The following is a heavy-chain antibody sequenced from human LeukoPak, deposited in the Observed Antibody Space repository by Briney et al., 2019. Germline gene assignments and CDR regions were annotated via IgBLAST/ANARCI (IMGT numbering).Heavy chain of an antibody. Sequence: GGSLRLSCAASGFSVGNNYMSWVRQAPRKGLEWVSVIYSGGTTYYADSVKGRFTISRDNSKNTLYLQMNCLRAEDTAVYYCAREVVVTAIWHAFDIWSQGTMVAVSS. CDR3: AREVVVTAIWHAFDI. D-gene: IGHD2-21*02. CDR1: GFSVGNNY. J-gene: IGHJ3*02. V-gene: IGHV3-53*01. CDR2: IYSGGTT.